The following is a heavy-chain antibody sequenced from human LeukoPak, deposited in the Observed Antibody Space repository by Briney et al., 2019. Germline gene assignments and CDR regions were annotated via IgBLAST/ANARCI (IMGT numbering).Heavy chain of an antibody. CDR1: GFTFRSSS. D-gene: IGHD3-22*01. CDR3: ARDSLVGRTHYYDSSGYYLRRVGPPTDHDAFDI. CDR2: ISSSGTYM. Sequence: PGGSLRLSCTASGFTFRSSSFNWVRQVQGKGLEWVSSISSSGTYMYYADSVEGRFTISRDNAKNSLFLQMDSLRAEDTGVYYCARDSLVGRTHYYDSSGYYLRRVGPPTDHDAFDIWGQGTMVTVSS. V-gene: IGHV3-21*01. J-gene: IGHJ3*02.